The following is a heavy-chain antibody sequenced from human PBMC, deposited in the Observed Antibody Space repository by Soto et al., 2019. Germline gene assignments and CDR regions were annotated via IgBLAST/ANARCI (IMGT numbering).Heavy chain of an antibody. J-gene: IGHJ4*02. Sequence: EVQLLESGGGLVQPGGSLSLSCAASGFTFSSYAMSWVRQAPGKGLEWVSAISGSGGSTYYADSVKGRFTISRDNSKNTLYLQMNSLRAEDTAVYYCAKDYRYSSSWYRGYWGQGTLVTVSS. V-gene: IGHV3-23*01. D-gene: IGHD6-13*01. CDR2: ISGSGGST. CDR1: GFTFSSYA. CDR3: AKDYRYSSSWYRGY.